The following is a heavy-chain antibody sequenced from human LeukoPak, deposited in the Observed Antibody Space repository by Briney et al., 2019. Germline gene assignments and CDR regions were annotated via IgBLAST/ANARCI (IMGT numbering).Heavy chain of an antibody. V-gene: IGHV4-34*01. D-gene: IGHD6-13*01. CDR2: INPSGST. Sequence: SETLSLTCAVYDGSFSGFYWSWIRQPPGKGPEWIGEINPSGSTNYNPSVKSRVTISLDTSKNQFSLKLTSVTAADTAVYYCARMRGSSWYGNWFDLWGQGTLVTVSS. CDR3: ARMRGSSWYGNWFDL. J-gene: IGHJ5*02. CDR1: DGSFSGFY.